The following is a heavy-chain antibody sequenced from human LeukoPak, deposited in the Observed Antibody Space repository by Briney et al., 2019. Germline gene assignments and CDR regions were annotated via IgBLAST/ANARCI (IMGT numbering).Heavy chain of an antibody. CDR2: VFSGGAT. D-gene: IGHD3-9*01. CDR1: GDSIY. Sequence: PSETLSLTCSVSGDSIYWSWVRQSPGKGLQWIGTVFSGGATSYSPSLASRVTMSLDKSKSHFSLKLSSVTAADTAIYYCAIATSHPRYFDRWGQGTLVTVSS. CDR3: AIATSHPRYFDR. V-gene: IGHV4-59*01. J-gene: IGHJ4*02.